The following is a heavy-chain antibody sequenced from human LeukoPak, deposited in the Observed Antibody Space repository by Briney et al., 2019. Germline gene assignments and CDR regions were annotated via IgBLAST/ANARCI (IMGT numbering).Heavy chain of an antibody. J-gene: IGHJ5*02. CDR3: ARDLGAQTMVFFDP. Sequence: ASVPVSCKASGYTFTGYYMHWVRQAPGQGLEWMGIINPIGGSTSYAQKFQGRVTMTRDTSTSTVYMELSSLRSEDTAVYYCARDLGAQTMVFFDPWGRGTLVTLFS. D-gene: IGHD4/OR15-4a*01. CDR2: INPIGGST. V-gene: IGHV1-46*01. CDR1: GYTFTGYY.